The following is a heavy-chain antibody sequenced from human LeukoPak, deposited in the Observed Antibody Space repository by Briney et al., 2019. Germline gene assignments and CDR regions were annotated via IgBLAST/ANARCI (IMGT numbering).Heavy chain of an antibody. CDR3: ARDYASDY. CDR2: ISRSGDTI. CDR1: GFTFSRYD. Sequence: GGSLRLSCAASGFTFSRYDMNWVRQAPGKGLEWVSYISRSGDTIYFADSVKGRFTISRDNAENSLYLQMSSLRAEDTAVYYCARDYASDYWGQGTLVTVSS. J-gene: IGHJ4*02. V-gene: IGHV3-48*03. D-gene: IGHD3-10*01.